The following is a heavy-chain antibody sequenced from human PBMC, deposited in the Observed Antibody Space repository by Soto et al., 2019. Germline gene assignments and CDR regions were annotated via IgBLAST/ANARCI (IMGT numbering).Heavy chain of an antibody. J-gene: IGHJ4*02. CDR2: IHSGGTT. D-gene: IGHD1-26*01. CDR1: GASISNGYYS. Sequence: QVQLQEPGPRLVEPSHTLSLTCTVSGASISNGYYSWSWIRQSPGTGLEWIGHIHSGGTTYRNPSLKSRLTISVDMSTNQFSLKLSSLTAADTAVYYCARGPSGDKVDYWGQGTLVTVSS. V-gene: IGHV4-30-4*01. CDR3: ARGPSGDKVDY.